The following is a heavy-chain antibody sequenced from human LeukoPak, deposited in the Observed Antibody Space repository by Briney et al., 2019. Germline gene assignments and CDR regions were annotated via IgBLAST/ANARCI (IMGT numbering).Heavy chain of an antibody. V-gene: IGHV1-69*13. CDR2: IIPIFGTA. J-gene: IGHJ6*03. Sequence: ASVKVSCKASGGTFSSYAISWVRQAPGQGLEWMGGIIPIFGTANYAQKFQGRVTITADESTSTAYMELSSLRSEDTAVYYCATGPWGNTAYYYMDVWGKGTTVTVSS. CDR1: GGTFSSYA. D-gene: IGHD5-18*01. CDR3: ATGPWGNTAYYYMDV.